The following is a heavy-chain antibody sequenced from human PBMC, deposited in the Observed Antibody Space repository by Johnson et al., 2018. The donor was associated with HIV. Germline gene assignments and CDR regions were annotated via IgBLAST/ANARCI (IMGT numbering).Heavy chain of an antibody. V-gene: IGHV3-23*04. Sequence: VQLVESGGGLVQPGGSLRLSCAASGFTFSSYAMSWVRQAPGKGLEWVSAISGSGGSTCYADSVKGRFTISRDNSKNTLYLQMNSLRAEDTAVYYCARDLHDSSGYYYEGDAFDIWGQGTMVTVSS. CDR3: ARDLHDSSGYYYEGDAFDI. CDR1: GFTFSSYA. D-gene: IGHD3-22*01. J-gene: IGHJ3*02. CDR2: ISGSGGST.